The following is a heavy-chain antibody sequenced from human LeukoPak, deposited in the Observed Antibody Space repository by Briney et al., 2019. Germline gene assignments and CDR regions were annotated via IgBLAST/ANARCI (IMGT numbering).Heavy chain of an antibody. J-gene: IGHJ5*02. D-gene: IGHD3-22*01. V-gene: IGHV1-69*13. CDR1: GYSLTTYY. Sequence: GASVKVSCKASGYSLTTYYMHWVRQAPGQGLEWMGGIIPIFGTANYAQKFQGRVTITADESTSTAYMELSSLRSEDTAVYYCARVVITMIVGGSGFDPWGQGTLVTVSS. CDR2: IIPIFGTA. CDR3: ARVVITMIVGGSGFDP.